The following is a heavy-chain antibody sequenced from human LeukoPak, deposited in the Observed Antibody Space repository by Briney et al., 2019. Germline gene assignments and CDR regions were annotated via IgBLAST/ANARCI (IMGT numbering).Heavy chain of an antibody. V-gene: IGHV3-74*01. J-gene: IGHJ3*02. CDR3: ARGGYHHGFDI. CDR1: EFTFTNYW. CDR2: IDNDGSDS. Sequence: HPGGSLRLSCAASEFTFTNYWRHWVRQAPGEGLVWVSRIDNDGSDSIYADSVKGRFTISRDNAKNTVYLQMNGLRADDTAVYYCARGGYHHGFDIWGQGTMVTVSS. D-gene: IGHD1-14*01.